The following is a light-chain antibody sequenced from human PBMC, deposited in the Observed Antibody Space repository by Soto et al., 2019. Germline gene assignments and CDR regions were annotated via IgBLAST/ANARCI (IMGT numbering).Light chain of an antibody. CDR1: SSNIGDNP. J-gene: IGLJ1*01. CDR3: AAWADSLNAL. Sequence: QSVLTQPPSASGTPGQRITISCSGSSSNIGDNPVNWYQQLPGAAPKLLIYINDQRPSGVPGRFSGSKSGTSASLAISGLQPEDEADYYCAAWADSLNALFGTGTKVTVL. V-gene: IGLV1-44*01. CDR2: IND.